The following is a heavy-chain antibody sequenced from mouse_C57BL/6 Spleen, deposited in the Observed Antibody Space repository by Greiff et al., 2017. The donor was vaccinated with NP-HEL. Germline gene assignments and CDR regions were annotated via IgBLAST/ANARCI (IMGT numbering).Heavy chain of an antibody. Sequence: QVQLQQPGAELVRPGTSVKLSCKASGYTFTSYWMHWVKQRPGQGLEWIGVIDPSDSYTNYNQKFKGKATLTVDTSSSTAYMQLSSLTSEDSAVYYCARSGEKLGDWYFDVWGTGTTVTVSS. CDR1: GYTFTSYW. V-gene: IGHV1-59*01. CDR3: ARSGEKLGDWYFDV. J-gene: IGHJ1*03. CDR2: IDPSDSYT. D-gene: IGHD4-1*01.